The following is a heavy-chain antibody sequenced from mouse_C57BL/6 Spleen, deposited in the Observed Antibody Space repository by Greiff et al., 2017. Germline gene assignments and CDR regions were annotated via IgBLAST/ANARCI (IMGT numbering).Heavy chain of an antibody. V-gene: IGHV1-82*01. CDR1: GYTFTDYY. CDR3: AREVTTGNAMDY. Sequence: QVQLQQSGPELVKPGASVKISCKASGYTFTDYYMNWVKQRPGKGLEWIGRIYPGDGDTNYNGKFKGKATLTADKSSSTAYMQLSSLTSEDSAVYFCAREVTTGNAMDYWGQGTSVTVSS. J-gene: IGHJ4*01. CDR2: IYPGDGDT. D-gene: IGHD1-1*01.